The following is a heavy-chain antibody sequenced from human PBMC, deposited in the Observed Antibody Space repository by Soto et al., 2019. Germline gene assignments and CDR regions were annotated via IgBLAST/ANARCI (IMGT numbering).Heavy chain of an antibody. Sequence: ASVKVSCKASGGTFSSYAISWVRQAPGQGLEWMGGIIPIFGTANYAQKFQGRVTITADESTSTAYMELSSLRSEDTAVYYCARDNRRYDSSGYYYGNFDYWGQGTLVTVSS. V-gene: IGHV1-69*13. CDR3: ARDNRRYDSSGYYYGNFDY. D-gene: IGHD3-22*01. CDR1: GGTFSSYA. J-gene: IGHJ4*02. CDR2: IIPIFGTA.